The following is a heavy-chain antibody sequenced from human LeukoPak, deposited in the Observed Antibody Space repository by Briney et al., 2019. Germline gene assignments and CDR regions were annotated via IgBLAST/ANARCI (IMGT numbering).Heavy chain of an antibody. CDR1: GFTFSSYA. V-gene: IGHV3-23*01. Sequence: GGSLRLSCAASGFTFSSYAMSWVRQAPGKGLEWVSAISGSGGSTYYADSVKGRFTISRDNSKNTLYLQMNSLRAEDTAVYYCAKGYLEGDDYGALMDGDAFDIWGQGTMVTVSS. D-gene: IGHD4-17*01. CDR2: ISGSGGST. J-gene: IGHJ3*02. CDR3: AKGYLEGDDYGALMDGDAFDI.